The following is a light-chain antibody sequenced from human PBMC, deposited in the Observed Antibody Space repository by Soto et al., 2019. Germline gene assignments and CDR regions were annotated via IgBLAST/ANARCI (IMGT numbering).Light chain of an antibody. CDR2: DIG. V-gene: IGLV2-11*01. Sequence: QSVLTQPRSVSGSPGQSVTISCTGTSSDVGGYNYVSWYQQHPGKAPKLMIYDIGKRPSGVPDRFSGAKSGNTASLTISWLQAEDEADYYCCSYAGSYSYVFGIGTKVTVL. CDR3: CSYAGSYSYV. J-gene: IGLJ1*01. CDR1: SSDVGGYNY.